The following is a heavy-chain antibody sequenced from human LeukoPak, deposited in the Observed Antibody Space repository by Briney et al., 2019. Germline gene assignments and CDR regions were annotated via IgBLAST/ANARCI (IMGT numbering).Heavy chain of an antibody. CDR2: IYHSGST. D-gene: IGHD3-22*01. CDR3: ARDKILHYYDSSGYYYDLDY. V-gene: IGHV4-38-2*02. Sequence: SETLSLTCAVSGYSISSGYYWGWIRQPPGKGLEWIGSIYHSGSTYYNPSLKSRVTISVDTSKNQFSLKLSSVTAADTAVYYCARDKILHYYDSSGYYYDLDYWGQGTLVTVSS. J-gene: IGHJ4*02. CDR1: GYSISSGYY.